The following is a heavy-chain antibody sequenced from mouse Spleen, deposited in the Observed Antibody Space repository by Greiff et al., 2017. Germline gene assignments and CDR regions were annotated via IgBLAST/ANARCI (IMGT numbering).Heavy chain of an antibody. CDR1: GYSFTGYY. J-gene: IGHJ3*01. CDR2: INPSTGGT. Sequence: VQLQQSGPELVKPGASVKISCKASGYSFTGYYMNWVQQSPEKSLEWIGEINPSTGGTTYNQKFKAKATLTVDKSSSTAYMELRSLTSEDTAVYYCTRVSTGTWFAYWGQGTLVTVSA. CDR3: TRVSTGTWFAY. V-gene: IGHV1-42*01. D-gene: IGHD4-1*02.